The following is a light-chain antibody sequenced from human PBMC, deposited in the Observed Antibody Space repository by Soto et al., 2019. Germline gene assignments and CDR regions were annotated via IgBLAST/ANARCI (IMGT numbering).Light chain of an antibody. V-gene: IGKV2-28*01. CDR3: QQRSNWPPIT. CDR1: QSLLHSHGYHY. J-gene: IGKJ5*01. CDR2: LAS. Sequence: PLFLPFTPGEPASISCRSSQSLLHSHGYHYLDWYLQKPGQSPQLLIYLASNRAAGVPARFSGSGSGTDLTLIISSVEPEDFAVYYCQQRSNWPPITFGQGTRLEIK.